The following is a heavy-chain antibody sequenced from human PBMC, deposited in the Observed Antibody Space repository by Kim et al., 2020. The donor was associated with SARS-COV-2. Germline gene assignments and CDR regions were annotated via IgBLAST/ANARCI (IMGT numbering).Heavy chain of an antibody. CDR2: IKQDGSEK. Sequence: GGSLRLSCAASGFTFSSYWMSWVRQAPGKGLEWVANIKQDGSEKYYVDSVKGRFTISRDNAKNSLYLQMNSLRAEDTAVYYCARDLNERFLEWLFVYWGQETPVTVSS. V-gene: IGHV3-7*01. CDR3: ARDLNERFLEWLFVY. J-gene: IGHJ4*02. D-gene: IGHD3-3*01. CDR1: GFTFSSYW.